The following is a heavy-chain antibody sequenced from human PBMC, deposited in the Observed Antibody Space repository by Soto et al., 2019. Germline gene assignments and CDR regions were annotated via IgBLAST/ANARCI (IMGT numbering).Heavy chain of an antibody. CDR3: ARLRHYYDSSGYLDAFDI. J-gene: IGHJ3*02. D-gene: IGHD3-22*01. CDR1: GYTFTGYA. V-gene: IGHV1-3*01. Sequence: ASVKVSCKASGYTFTGYAMHWVRQAPGQRLEWMGWINAGNGNTKYSQKFQGRVTITADESTSTAYMELSSLRSEDTAVYYCARLRHYYDSSGYLDAFDIWGQGTMVTVSS. CDR2: INAGNGNT.